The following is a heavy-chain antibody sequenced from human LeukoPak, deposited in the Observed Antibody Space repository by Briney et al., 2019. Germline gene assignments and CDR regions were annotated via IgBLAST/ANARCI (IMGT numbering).Heavy chain of an antibody. CDR3: ARVGVDYSGNIIKYYFDY. Sequence: SETLSLTCTVSGDSMSDYFWTWIRQPPGKGLEWIGYAADSGSTNYNPSLKSRVIISVDTSKNQFSLKLSPVIAADTAVYYCARVGVDYSGNIIKYYFDYWGQGTLVTVSS. CDR1: GDSMSDYF. V-gene: IGHV4-59*01. D-gene: IGHD4-23*01. CDR2: AADSGST. J-gene: IGHJ4*02.